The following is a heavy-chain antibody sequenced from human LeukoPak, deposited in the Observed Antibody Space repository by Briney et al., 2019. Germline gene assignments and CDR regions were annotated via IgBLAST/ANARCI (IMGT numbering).Heavy chain of an antibody. D-gene: IGHD3-3*01. CDR3: ARGFWSGYCDY. CDR2: IYTSGST. CDR1: GVSISSGSYY. J-gene: IGHJ4*02. V-gene: IGHV4-61*02. Sequence: SETLSLTCTVSGVSISSGSYYWSWIRQPAGKGLEWIGRIYTSGSTNYNPSLKSRVTISVDTSKNQFSLKLSPVTAADTAVYYCARGFWSGYCDYWGQGTLVTVSS.